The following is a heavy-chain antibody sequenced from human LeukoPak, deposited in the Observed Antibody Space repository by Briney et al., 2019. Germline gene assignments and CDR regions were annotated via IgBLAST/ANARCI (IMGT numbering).Heavy chain of an antibody. CDR1: AFTVSSYG. Sequence: SGRSLRLSCAASAFTVSSYGMDCVRQPPGKGMEWVAFVRYEGSNKYCAAPVKGRFTISRDNSKTRLYLQMNSLRAEATAVYYCAKETASQTVSYYFDYWGQGNLGTVSS. CDR2: VRYEGSNK. J-gene: IGHJ4*02. CDR3: AKETASQTVSYYFDY. D-gene: IGHD4-17*01. V-gene: IGHV3-30*02.